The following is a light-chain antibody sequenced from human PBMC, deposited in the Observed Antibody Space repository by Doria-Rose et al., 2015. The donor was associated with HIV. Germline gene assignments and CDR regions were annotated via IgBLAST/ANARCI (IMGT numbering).Light chain of an antibody. Sequence: TQPPSVSGAPGQRVTISCTGSSTNIGSGYDVHWYQQLPGTAPILLIDVNTNRPSGVPDRISCSKSGTSASLAITWIQAEDEADYYFQAYDSSVSCSVFGRVSKLAVL. CDR3: QAYDSSVSCSV. J-gene: IGLJ2*01. CDR2: VNT. V-gene: IGLV1-40*01. CDR1: STNIGSGYD.